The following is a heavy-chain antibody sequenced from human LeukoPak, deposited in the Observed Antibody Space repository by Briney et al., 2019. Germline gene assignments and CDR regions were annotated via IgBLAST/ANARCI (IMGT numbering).Heavy chain of an antibody. D-gene: IGHD4-17*01. CDR3: ATDGSGDYLNH. CDR2: INAGNGNA. J-gene: IGHJ4*02. V-gene: IGHV1-3*01. CDR1: GYTFTSYA. Sequence: GASVKVSCKASGYTFTSYAMHWVRRAPGQRLEWMGWINAGNGNAKYSQKFQGRVTITRDTSASTAYMELSSLRSEDTAVYYCATDGSGDYLNHWGQGTLVTVSS.